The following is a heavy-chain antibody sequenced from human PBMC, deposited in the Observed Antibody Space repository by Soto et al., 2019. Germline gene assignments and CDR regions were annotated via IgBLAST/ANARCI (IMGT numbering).Heavy chain of an antibody. CDR3: AKDDKYLLWFGELLRDAFDI. D-gene: IGHD3-10*01. CDR2: ISGSGGST. J-gene: IGHJ3*02. Sequence: GGSLRLSCAASGFTFSSYAMSWVRQAPGKGLEWVSAISGSGGSTYYADSVKGRFTISRDNSKNTLYLQMNSLRAEDTAVYYCAKDDKYLLWFGELLRDAFDIWGQGTMVTVSS. V-gene: IGHV3-23*01. CDR1: GFTFSSYA.